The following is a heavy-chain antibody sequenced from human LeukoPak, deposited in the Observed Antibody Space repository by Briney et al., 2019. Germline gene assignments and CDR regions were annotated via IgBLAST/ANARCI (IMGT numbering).Heavy chain of an antibody. CDR2: IYSGGTT. V-gene: IGHV3-53*01. CDR1: VFTVCNNY. Sequence: PGGSLRLSCAASVFTVCNNYMSWVRPAPGKRLELVSIIYSGGTTYYADSVRGRFTLSRDTSKNTVYLQVHSLTDEDTAIYYCARDPTRAQCWGQGTLVTVSS. J-gene: IGHJ4*02. CDR3: ARDPTRAQC.